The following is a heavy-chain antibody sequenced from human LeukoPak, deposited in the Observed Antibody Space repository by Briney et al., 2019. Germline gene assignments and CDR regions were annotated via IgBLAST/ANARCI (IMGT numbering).Heavy chain of an antibody. Sequence: ASVKVSCKASGYTFTGYHMHWVRQAPGQGLEWMGWINPNSGGTNYARKFQGRVTMTRDTSISTAYMELSRLRSDDTAVYYCARDRRSGWYESDAFDIWGQGTMVTVSS. CDR1: GYTFTGYH. V-gene: IGHV1-2*02. J-gene: IGHJ3*02. CDR2: INPNSGGT. D-gene: IGHD6-19*01. CDR3: ARDRRSGWYESDAFDI.